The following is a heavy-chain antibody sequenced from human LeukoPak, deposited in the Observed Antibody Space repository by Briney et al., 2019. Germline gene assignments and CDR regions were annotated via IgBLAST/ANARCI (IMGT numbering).Heavy chain of an antibody. CDR3: ARLEGADYGDYFDY. CDR2: ISSSGSTI. J-gene: IGHJ4*02. D-gene: IGHD4-17*01. Sequence: GGSLRLSCAASGFTFSSYEMNWVRQAPGKGLEWVSYISSSGSTIYYADSVKGRFTISRDNAKNPLYLQMNSLRAEDTAVYYCARLEGADYGDYFDYWGQGTLVTVSS. V-gene: IGHV3-48*03. CDR1: GFTFSSYE.